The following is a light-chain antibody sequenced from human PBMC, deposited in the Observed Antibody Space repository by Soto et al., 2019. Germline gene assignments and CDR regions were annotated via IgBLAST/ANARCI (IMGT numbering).Light chain of an antibody. CDR1: ESISRN. CDR2: VAS. J-gene: IGKJ3*01. Sequence: EIVMTQSPATLSVSPGERVTLSCRASESISRNLAWYQQKPGQAPRLLIYVASSRDTGVPARFSGGGSVTEFTLTISSLQSEDSAVYFCQQYMNWPPLTFGPGTKVDV. V-gene: IGKV3-15*01. CDR3: QQYMNWPPLT.